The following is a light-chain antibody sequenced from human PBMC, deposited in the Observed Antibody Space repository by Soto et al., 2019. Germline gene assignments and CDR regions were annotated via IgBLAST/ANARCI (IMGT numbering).Light chain of an antibody. J-gene: IGLJ1*01. CDR2: EGS. Sequence: QSALTQPASVSGSPGQSITISCTGTSSDVGSYNLVSWYQQHPGKAPKLMIYEGSKRPSGVSNRFSGSKSGDTASLTISGIHAEDAGDYYCCSYAGTEDVRATGPKVTV. V-gene: IGLV2-23*01. CDR1: SSDVGSYNL. CDR3: CSYAGTEDV.